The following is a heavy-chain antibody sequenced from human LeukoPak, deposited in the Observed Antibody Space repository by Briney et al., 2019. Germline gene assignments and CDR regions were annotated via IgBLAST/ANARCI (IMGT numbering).Heavy chain of an antibody. CDR3: ARDGGSWYPALGY. CDR1: GFTFSSYS. Sequence: GGSLRLSCAASGFTFSSYSMNWVRQAPGKGLEWVSSISSSSSYIYYADSVKGRFTISRDNAKNSLYLQMNSLRAEDTAVYYCARDGGSWYPALGYWGQGTLVAVSS. V-gene: IGHV3-21*01. CDR2: ISSSSSYI. J-gene: IGHJ4*02. D-gene: IGHD6-13*01.